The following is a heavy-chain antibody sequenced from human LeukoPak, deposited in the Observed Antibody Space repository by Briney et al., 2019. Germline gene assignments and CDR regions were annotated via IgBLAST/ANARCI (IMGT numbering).Heavy chain of an antibody. D-gene: IGHD2-2*01. CDR3: ARVPRSMVPAASFDP. CDR1: GGSISSYY. J-gene: IGHJ5*02. V-gene: IGHV4-39*07. Sequence: SETLPLTCTVSGGSISSYYWGWIRQPPGKGLEWIGSIYYSGSTYYNPSLKSRVTISVDTSKNQFSLKLSSVTAADTAVYYCARVPRSMVPAASFDPWGQGTLVTVSS. CDR2: IYYSGST.